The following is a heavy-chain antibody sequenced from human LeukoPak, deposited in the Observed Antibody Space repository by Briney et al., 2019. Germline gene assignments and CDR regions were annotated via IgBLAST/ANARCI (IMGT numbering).Heavy chain of an antibody. J-gene: IGHJ4*02. CDR3: ARLEAY. V-gene: IGHV4-34*01. Sequence: SETLSLTCAVYGGSFSGYYWSWIRQPPGKGLEWIGEINHSGSTNYNPTLKSRVTISVDTSKNQFSLKLSSVTAADTAVYYCARLEAYWGQGTLVTVSS. CDR2: INHSGST. CDR1: GGSFSGYY. D-gene: IGHD1-1*01.